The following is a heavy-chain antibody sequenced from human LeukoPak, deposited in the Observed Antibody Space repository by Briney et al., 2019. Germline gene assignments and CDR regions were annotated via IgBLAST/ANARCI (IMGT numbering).Heavy chain of an antibody. J-gene: IGHJ4*02. CDR2: ISGAGIST. Sequence: PGGSLRLSCAASGFTVSSNYMNWVRQAPGKGLEWVSAISGAGISTYYADSVKGRFTISRDNSKNTLFLQMNSLRAEDTAVYYCAKDARGYCSSTSCPKDSWGQGALVTVSP. CDR1: GFTVSSNY. D-gene: IGHD2-2*01. CDR3: AKDARGYCSSTSCPKDS. V-gene: IGHV3-23*01.